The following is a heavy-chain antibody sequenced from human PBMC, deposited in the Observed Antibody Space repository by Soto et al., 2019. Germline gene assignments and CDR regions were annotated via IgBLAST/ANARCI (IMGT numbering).Heavy chain of an antibody. CDR3: ARGVPDYGGPYGMDV. J-gene: IGHJ6*02. CDR1: GGSISSYY. CDR2: IYYSGST. D-gene: IGHD4-17*01. V-gene: IGHV4-59*01. Sequence: SETLSLTCTVSGGSISSYYWSWIRQPPGKGLEWIGYIYYSGSTNYNPSLKSRVTISVDTSKNQFSLKLSSVTAADTAVYYCARGVPDYGGPYGMDVWGQGTTVTVSS.